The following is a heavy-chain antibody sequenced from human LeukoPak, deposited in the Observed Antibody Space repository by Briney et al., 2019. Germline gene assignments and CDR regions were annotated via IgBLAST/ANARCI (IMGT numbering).Heavy chain of an antibody. CDR1: GFTVSSNY. J-gene: IGHJ4*02. CDR2: IYSGGST. Sequence: GGSLRLSCAASGFTVSSNYMSWVRQAPGKGLEWVSVIYSGGSTYYADSVKGRFTISRDNSKNTLYLQMNSLRAEDTAIYYCAKLLASTEYYFDYWGQGTLLTVSS. D-gene: IGHD5/OR15-5a*01. CDR3: AKLLASTEYYFDY. V-gene: IGHV3-53*01.